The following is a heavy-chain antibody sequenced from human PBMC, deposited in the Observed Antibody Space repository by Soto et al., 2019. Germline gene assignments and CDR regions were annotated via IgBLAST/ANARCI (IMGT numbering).Heavy chain of an antibody. CDR2: IYHSGST. CDR3: AKTRGIAGTLYYFDY. D-gene: IGHD1-20*01. Sequence: PSETLSLTCAVSGGSISSSNWRSWVRQPPGKGLEWIGEIYHSGSTNYNPSLKSRVTISVDKSKNQFSLKLSSVTAADTAVYYRAKTRGIAGTLYYFDYWGQGTLVTVSP. J-gene: IGHJ4*02. CDR1: GGSISSSNW. V-gene: IGHV4-4*02.